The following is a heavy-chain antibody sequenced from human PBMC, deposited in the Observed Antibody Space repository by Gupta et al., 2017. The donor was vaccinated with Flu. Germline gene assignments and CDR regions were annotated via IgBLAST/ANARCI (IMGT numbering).Heavy chain of an antibody. D-gene: IGHD3-3*01. Sequence: EVQLVESGGGLVKPGGYLRLSCAASGFTFSNYNMNWVRQAPGKGLEWVSSISSSSSYIYYADSVKGRFTISRDNAKSSLYLQMNSLRAEDTAVYYCARSWEWNFDYWGQGTLVTVSS. CDR3: ARSWEWNFDY. J-gene: IGHJ4*02. V-gene: IGHV3-21*01. CDR1: GFTFSNYN. CDR2: ISSSSSYI.